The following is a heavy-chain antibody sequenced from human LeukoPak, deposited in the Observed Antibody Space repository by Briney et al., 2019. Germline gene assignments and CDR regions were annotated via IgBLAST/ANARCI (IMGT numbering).Heavy chain of an antibody. V-gene: IGHV3-23*01. J-gene: IGHJ4*02. CDR1: GLTFSGSA. CDR3: AKVLVLVSANRYYFDY. Sequence: EGSLRLPCAASGLTFSGSAMSWVRQAPGKGLEWVSLISGSGNSTYYADSVKGRFTISRDNSKNTLYLQMNSLRAEDTAVYYCAKVLVLVSANRYYFDYWGQGTLVTVSS. CDR2: ISGSGNST. D-gene: IGHD2-15*01.